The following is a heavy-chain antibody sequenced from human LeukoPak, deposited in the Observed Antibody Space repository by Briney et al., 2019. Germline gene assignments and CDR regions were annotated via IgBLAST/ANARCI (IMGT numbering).Heavy chain of an antibody. CDR1: GFTFSDYS. J-gene: IGHJ4*02. CDR3: ASTIGSAGTQY. CDR2: ISRSSSTI. Sequence: PGGSLRLSCAASGFTFSDYSMNWVRQAPGKGLEWVSYISRSSSTIYYADSVKGRFTISRDNAKNRLYLQMNSLGAEDTAVYYCASTIGSAGTQYWGQGTLVTVSS. D-gene: IGHD6-13*01. V-gene: IGHV3-48*04.